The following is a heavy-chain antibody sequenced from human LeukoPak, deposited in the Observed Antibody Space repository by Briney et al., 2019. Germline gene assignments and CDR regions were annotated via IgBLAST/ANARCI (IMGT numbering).Heavy chain of an antibody. CDR1: GGTFSSYA. Sequence: SVKVSCKASGGTFSSYAISWVRQAPGQGLEWMGGIIPIFGTANYAQKFQGRVTITADKSTSTAYMELSSLRSEDTAVYYCARGQAEFDDSSGYYYFDYWGQGTLVTVSS. V-gene: IGHV1-69*06. CDR3: ARGQAEFDDSSGYYYFDY. J-gene: IGHJ4*02. CDR2: IIPIFGTA. D-gene: IGHD3-22*01.